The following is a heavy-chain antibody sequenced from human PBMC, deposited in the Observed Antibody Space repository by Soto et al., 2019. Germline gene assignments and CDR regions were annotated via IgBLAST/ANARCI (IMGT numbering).Heavy chain of an antibody. CDR1: GYTFTSYA. CDR3: AGSIVVVFSLDS. Sequence: QVQLVQSGAEEKKPGASVKVSCKASGYTFTSYAMHWVRQAPGQRLEWMGWINAGNGNTKYSQKFQGRVTITKDTSARPANMELSGLRSETPPVYYGAGSIVVVFSLDSWGQGTLVTVSS. D-gene: IGHD2-21*01. V-gene: IGHV1-3*05. J-gene: IGHJ4*02. CDR2: INAGNGNT.